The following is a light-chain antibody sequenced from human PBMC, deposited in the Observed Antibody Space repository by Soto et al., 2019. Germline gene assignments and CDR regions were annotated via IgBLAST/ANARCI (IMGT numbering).Light chain of an antibody. Sequence: EIVLTQSPGTLSFSPGERASLSCRASQSVSSTYLVWYQQKPGQAPRLLIYGATSRASGIQDRFSGSGSGTEFTLTIRRLEPEDFAVYYCKQFGDSLTCGPGTKVDIK. CDR2: GAT. J-gene: IGKJ3*01. CDR1: QSVSSTY. CDR3: KQFGDSLT. V-gene: IGKV3-20*01.